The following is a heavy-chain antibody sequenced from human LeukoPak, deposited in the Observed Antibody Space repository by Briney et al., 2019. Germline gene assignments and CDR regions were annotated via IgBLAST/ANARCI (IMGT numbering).Heavy chain of an antibody. CDR3: AKDKGVRYFDY. D-gene: IGHD3-10*01. J-gene: IGHJ4*02. Sequence: GGSLRLSCAASGLSFSNSGMHWVRQAPGKGLEWVAMIWSDGSKTYYADSVKGRFTISGDNSKNTVYLQMNSLRAEDTAVYYCAKDKGVRYFDYWGQGTLVTVPS. CDR1: GLSFSNSG. CDR2: IWSDGSKT. V-gene: IGHV3-33*06.